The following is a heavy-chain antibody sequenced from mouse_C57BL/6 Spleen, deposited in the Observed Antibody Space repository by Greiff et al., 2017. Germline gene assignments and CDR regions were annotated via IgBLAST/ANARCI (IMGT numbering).Heavy chain of an antibody. CDR2: INPSTGGT. Sequence: EVQLQQSGPELVKPGASVKISCKASGYSFTGYYMNWVKQSPEKSLEWIGEINPSTGGTTYNQKFKAKATLTVDKSSSTAYMQLKSLTSEDSAVYYCASWKGTWFAYWGQGTLVTVSA. V-gene: IGHV1-42*01. J-gene: IGHJ3*01. CDR1: GYSFTGYY. CDR3: ASWKGTWFAY.